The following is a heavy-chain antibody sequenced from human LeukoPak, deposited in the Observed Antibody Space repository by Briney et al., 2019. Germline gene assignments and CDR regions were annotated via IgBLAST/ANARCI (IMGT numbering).Heavy chain of an antibody. CDR2: ISSSSSTI. CDR3: ARPSYTAMVTGVAFDI. V-gene: IGHV3-48*03. Sequence: PGGPLRLSCAASGFTFSSYEMNWVRQAPGKGLERVSYISSSSSTIYYADSVKGRFTISRDNAKNSLYLQMNSLRAEDTAVYYCARPSYTAMVTGVAFDIWGQGTMVTVSS. CDR1: GFTFSSYE. D-gene: IGHD5-18*01. J-gene: IGHJ3*02.